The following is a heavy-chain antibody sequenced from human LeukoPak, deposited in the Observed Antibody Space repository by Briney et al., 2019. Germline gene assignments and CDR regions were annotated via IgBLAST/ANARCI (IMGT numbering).Heavy chain of an antibody. CDR2: IIPILGIA. V-gene: IGHV1-69*04. J-gene: IGHJ3*02. CDR1: GGTFSSYA. Sequence: GSSVKVSCKASGGTFSSYAISWVRQAPGQGLEWMGRIIPILGIANYAQKFQGRVTITADKSTSTAYMELSSLRSEDTAVYYCARAGLYTSSGDSNDAFDMWGQGTMVTVSS. D-gene: IGHD6-6*01. CDR3: ARAGLYTSSGDSNDAFDM.